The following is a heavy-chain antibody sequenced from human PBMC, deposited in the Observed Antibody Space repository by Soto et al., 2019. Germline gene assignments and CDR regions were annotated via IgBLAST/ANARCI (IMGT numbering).Heavy chain of an antibody. CDR1: GFTFSRDG. Sequence: GGSLRLSCAASGFTFSRDGMSRVRQAPGKGLEWVSLITDNGGSTYYADSVKGRFTISRDNTKNTLFLQMNSLRAEDTAVYYCAKERATTTAFDYWGQGALVTVSS. J-gene: IGHJ4*02. CDR2: ITDNGGST. CDR3: AKERATTTAFDY. D-gene: IGHD4-17*01. V-gene: IGHV3-23*01.